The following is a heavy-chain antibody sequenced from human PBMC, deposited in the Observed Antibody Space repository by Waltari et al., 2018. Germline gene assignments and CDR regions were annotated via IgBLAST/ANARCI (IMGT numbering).Heavy chain of an antibody. Sequence: QLQLQESGPGLVKPSETLSLTCSVPGGSLSSPTHYWAGIRQRPGKGLEWIGSIYYSGTTYYNLSLKSRVTLSVDTSKNQFSLKLSSVTAADTAMYFCARVARGGYYTGWFDTWGQGALVTVSS. V-gene: IGHV4-39*07. CDR1: GGSLSSPTHY. CDR2: IYYSGTT. D-gene: IGHD3-3*01. J-gene: IGHJ5*02. CDR3: ARVARGGYYTGWFDT.